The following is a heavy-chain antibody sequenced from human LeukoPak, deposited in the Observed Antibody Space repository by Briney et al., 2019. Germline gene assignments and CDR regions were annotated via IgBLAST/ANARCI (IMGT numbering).Heavy chain of an antibody. D-gene: IGHD3-10*01. V-gene: IGHV3-21*01. CDR2: ISSSSSYI. CDR3: ATDSYVSGSYYRLFY. CDR1: GFTFSSYS. Sequence: GGSLRLSCAASGFTFSSYSMNWVRQAPGKGLEWVSSISSSSSYIYYADSVKGRFTISRDNAKNSLYLQMNSLRAEDTAIYYCATDSYVSGSYYRLFYWGQGTLVTVSS. J-gene: IGHJ4*02.